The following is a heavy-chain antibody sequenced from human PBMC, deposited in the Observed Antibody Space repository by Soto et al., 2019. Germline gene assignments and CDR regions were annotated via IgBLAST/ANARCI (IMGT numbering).Heavy chain of an antibody. CDR1: GGSISSGGYS. CDR3: ARDRGAWFGELLYSLGSDPYYYGMDV. J-gene: IGHJ6*02. V-gene: IGHV4-30-2*01. CDR2: IYHSGST. D-gene: IGHD3-10*01. Sequence: NPSETLSLTCAVSGGSISSGGYSWSWIRQPPGKGLEWIGYIYHSGSTYYNPSLKSRVTISIDTSKNQFSLKLSSVTAADTAVYYCARDRGAWFGELLYSLGSDPYYYGMDVWGQGTTVTVSS.